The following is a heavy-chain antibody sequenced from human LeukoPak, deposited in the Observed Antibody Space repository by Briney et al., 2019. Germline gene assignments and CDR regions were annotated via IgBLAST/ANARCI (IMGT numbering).Heavy chain of an antibody. D-gene: IGHD5-18*01. CDR2: IYYSGST. Sequence: SETLSLTCTVSGGSISSSSYYWGWIRQPPGKGLEWIGSIYYSGSTYYNPSLKSRVTISVDTSKNQFSLKLSSVTAADTAVYYCARINKGYSSYYYYMDVWGKGTTVTVSS. CDR3: ARINKGYSSYYYYMDV. V-gene: IGHV4-39*01. CDR1: GGSISSSSYY. J-gene: IGHJ6*03.